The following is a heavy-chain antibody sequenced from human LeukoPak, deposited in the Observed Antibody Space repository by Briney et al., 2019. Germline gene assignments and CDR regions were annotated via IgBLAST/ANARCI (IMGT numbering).Heavy chain of an antibody. CDR1: GFTFSSYG. D-gene: IGHD1-1*01. Sequence: PGRSLRLSCAASGFTFSSYGMHWVRQAPGKGLEWVAVISYDGSNKYYADSVKGRFTISRDNSKNTLCLQMNSLRAEDTAVYYCAKEGLEAFDIWGQGTMVTVSS. J-gene: IGHJ3*02. V-gene: IGHV3-30*18. CDR3: AKEGLEAFDI. CDR2: ISYDGSNK.